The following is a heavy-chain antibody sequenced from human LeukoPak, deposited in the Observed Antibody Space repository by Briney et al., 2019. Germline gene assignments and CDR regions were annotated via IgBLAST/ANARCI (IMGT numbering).Heavy chain of an antibody. CDR1: GDSVSSSNYY. J-gene: IGHJ4*02. V-gene: IGHV4-61*01. Sequence: SETLSLTCAVSGDSVSSSNYYWSWIRQPPGKGLEWIGYIYYGGNTNYNPSLQSRVTISVDTSKSQFSLKLSSVTAADTAVYYCARTLYSNYPWVDYWGQGTLVTVSS. CDR2: IYYGGNT. D-gene: IGHD4-11*01. CDR3: ARTLYSNYPWVDY.